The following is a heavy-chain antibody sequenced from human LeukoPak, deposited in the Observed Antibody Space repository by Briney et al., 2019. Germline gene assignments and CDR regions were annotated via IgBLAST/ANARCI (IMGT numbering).Heavy chain of an antibody. D-gene: IGHD1-26*01. CDR1: GYTFTSYY. CDR2: INPSGGST. Sequence: ASVKVSCKASGYTFTSYYMHWVRQAPGQGLEWMGIINPSGGSTSYAQKFQGRVTMTRDTSTSTVYMELSSLRSEDTAVYYCARDSRSGSYLKASDIWGQGTMVTVSS. V-gene: IGHV1-46*01. CDR3: ARDSRSGSYLKASDI. J-gene: IGHJ3*02.